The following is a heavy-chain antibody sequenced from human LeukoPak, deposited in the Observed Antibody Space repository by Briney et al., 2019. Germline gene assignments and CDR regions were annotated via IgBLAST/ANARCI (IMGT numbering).Heavy chain of an antibody. J-gene: IGHJ4*02. V-gene: IGHV4-4*07. CDR3: ARDLFVASSLFFDY. D-gene: IGHD6-13*01. Sequence: SETLSLTCTVSGGSISSYYWSWIRQPAGKGLEWIGRIYISGSTNYNPSLKSRVTMSVDTSKNQFSLKLSSVTAADTAVYYCARDLFVASSLFFDYWGQGTLVTVSS. CDR2: IYISGST. CDR1: GGSISSYY.